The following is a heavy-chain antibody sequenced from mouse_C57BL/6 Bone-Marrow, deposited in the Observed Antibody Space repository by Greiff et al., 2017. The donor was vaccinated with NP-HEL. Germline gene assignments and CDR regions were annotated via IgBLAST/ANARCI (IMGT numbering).Heavy chain of an antibody. J-gene: IGHJ1*03. Sequence: QVQLQQSVAELVMPGASVKLSCKASGYTFTSYWMHWVKQRPGHGLEWIGDIDPSDSYTNYNQKFKGKSTLTVDKSSSTAYMQLSSLTSEDSAVYYCARRTTVVATRYFDVWGTGTTVTVSS. CDR2: IDPSDSYT. CDR3: ARRTTVVATRYFDV. CDR1: GYTFTSYW. D-gene: IGHD1-1*01. V-gene: IGHV1-69*01.